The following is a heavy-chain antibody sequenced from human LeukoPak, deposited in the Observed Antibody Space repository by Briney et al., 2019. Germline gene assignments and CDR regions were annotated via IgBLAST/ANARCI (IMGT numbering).Heavy chain of an antibody. CDR3: ARGNRWLVFYYHGMDV. D-gene: IGHD6-19*01. CDR2: ISSSSSTT. CDR1: GFTFSSYS. J-gene: IGHJ6*02. V-gene: IGHV3-48*01. Sequence: PGGSLRLSCAASGFTFSSYSMNWVRQAPGKGLEWVSYISSSSSTTYYADSVKGRFTISRDNAKNSLYLQMNSLRAEDTAVYYCARGNRWLVFYYHGMDVRGQGTTVTVSS.